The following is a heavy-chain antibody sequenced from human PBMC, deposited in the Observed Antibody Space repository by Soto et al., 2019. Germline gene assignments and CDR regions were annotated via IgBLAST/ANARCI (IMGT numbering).Heavy chain of an antibody. Sequence: QVQLQESGPGLVKPSGTLSLTCAVSGGSISSSNWWTWVRQPPGKGLEWIGEIYHSGSTNYNPSLKGRVTKSVDTSKNQFSLKLSSVTAADTAVYYCARVYGSGSHYDYWGQGTLVTVSS. CDR2: IYHSGST. V-gene: IGHV4-4*02. CDR1: GGSISSSNW. J-gene: IGHJ4*02. CDR3: ARVYGSGSHYDY. D-gene: IGHD3-10*01.